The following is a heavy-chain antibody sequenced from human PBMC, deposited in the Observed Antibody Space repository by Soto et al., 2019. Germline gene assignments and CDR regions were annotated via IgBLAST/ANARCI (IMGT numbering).Heavy chain of an antibody. V-gene: IGHV1-18*01. CDR2: ISAYNGNT. D-gene: IGHD6-19*01. Sequence: GASVKVSCKASGYTFTSYGISWVRQAPGQGLEWMGWISAYNGNTNYAQKLQGRVTMTTDTSTSTAYMELRSLRSDDTAVYYCARVLDIAVAGTDYFDYWGQGTLVTVSS. J-gene: IGHJ4*02. CDR3: ARVLDIAVAGTDYFDY. CDR1: GYTFTSYG.